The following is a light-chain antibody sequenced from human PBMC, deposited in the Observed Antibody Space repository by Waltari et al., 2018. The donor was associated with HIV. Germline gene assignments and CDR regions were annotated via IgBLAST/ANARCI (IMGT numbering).Light chain of an antibody. J-gene: IGLJ3*02. CDR2: SNN. Sequence: QSVLTQPPSTSGSTGQRVRIPCSRSSYHRGSNIVNWYQQLPGTAPTLLIYSNNQRPSGVPDRFSGSKSGTSASLAISGLQSEDEADYYCAAWDDSLNAWVFGGGTKLTVL. V-gene: IGLV1-44*01. CDR3: AAWDDSLNAWV. CDR1: SYHRGSNI.